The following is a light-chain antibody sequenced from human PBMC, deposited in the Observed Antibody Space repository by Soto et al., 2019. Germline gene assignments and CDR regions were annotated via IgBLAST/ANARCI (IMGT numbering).Light chain of an antibody. CDR2: ATS. Sequence: DMQITQSPSSLSASVGDRVNIACRASQTVSSYLNWYQQKPGTVPKLLIYATSNLQSGVPSRFSGRGFGTDFTLTISSLQPEDFATYYCQQSFTTPSFGQGTRLEIK. V-gene: IGKV1-39*01. CDR3: QQSFTTPS. J-gene: IGKJ5*01. CDR1: QTVSSY.